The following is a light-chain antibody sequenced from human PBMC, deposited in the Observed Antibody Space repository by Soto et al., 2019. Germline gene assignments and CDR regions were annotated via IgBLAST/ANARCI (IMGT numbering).Light chain of an antibody. J-gene: IGKJ1*01. CDR1: QSVSSS. CDR2: SGD. V-gene: IGKV3-11*01. Sequence: EVVFTQSPTTLSFSPWDTATVSFRASQSVSSSLAWYQHKPGQSPRLVVYSGDKRAPGIPHRFSGSGSGTDFTLTISSLESDDFAIYYCQQRDSWPRAFGPGTKVDTK. CDR3: QQRDSWPRA.